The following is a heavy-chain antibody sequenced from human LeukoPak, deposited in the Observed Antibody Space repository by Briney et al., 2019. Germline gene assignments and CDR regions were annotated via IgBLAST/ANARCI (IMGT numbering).Heavy chain of an antibody. CDR1: GFTFSSYG. CDR3: ATVSSSYSGYTYGYFDY. J-gene: IGHJ4*02. D-gene: IGHD5-18*01. CDR2: IRYDGSNK. V-gene: IGHV3-30*02. Sequence: GGSLRLSCAASGFTFSSYGMHWVRQAPGKGLEWVAFIRYDGSNKYYADSVKGRFTISRDNAKNSLYLQMNSLRAEDTAVYYCATVSSSYSGYTYGYFDYWGQGSLVTVSS.